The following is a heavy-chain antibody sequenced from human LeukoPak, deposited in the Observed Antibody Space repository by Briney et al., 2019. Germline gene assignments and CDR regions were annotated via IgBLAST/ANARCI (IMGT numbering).Heavy chain of an antibody. CDR3: ARDPLYYYDSSGQAFDY. J-gene: IGHJ4*02. CDR2: ISWNSGSI. Sequence: GGSLRLSCAASGFTFDDYAMHWVRQAPGKGLEWVSGISWNSGSIGYADSVKGRFTISRDNAKNSLYLQMNSLRAEDTALYYCARDPLYYYDSSGQAFDYWGQGTLVTVSS. CDR1: GFTFDDYA. V-gene: IGHV3-9*01. D-gene: IGHD3-22*01.